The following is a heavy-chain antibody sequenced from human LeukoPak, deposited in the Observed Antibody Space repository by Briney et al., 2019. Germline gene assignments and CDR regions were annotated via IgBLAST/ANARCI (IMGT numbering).Heavy chain of an antibody. J-gene: IGHJ4*02. CDR1: GFTFSSYE. CDR2: ISSSGSTI. Sequence: GGSLRLSCAASGFTFSSYEMNWVRQAPGKGLEWVSYISSSGSTIYYADSVKGRFTISRDNAKNSLYLQMNSLRAEDTAVYYCARATTVTWADYWGQGTLVTVSS. D-gene: IGHD4-17*01. V-gene: IGHV3-48*03. CDR3: ARATTVTWADY.